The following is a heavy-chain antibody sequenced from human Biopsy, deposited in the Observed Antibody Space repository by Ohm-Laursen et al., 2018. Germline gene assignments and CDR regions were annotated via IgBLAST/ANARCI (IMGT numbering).Heavy chain of an antibody. J-gene: IGHJ6*02. CDR1: GYSVTNDYY. V-gene: IGHV4-38-2*01. D-gene: IGHD5-12*01. CDR3: ARVAGGYAYYYGMDV. Sequence: TLSLTCAVSGYSVTNDYYWGWIRQPPGKGLEWIGNIYYDGITYYNPSLKSRVAMPVDTSKNQFSRRLTSVTAADTAVYYCARVAGGYAYYYGMDVWGQGTTVIVSS. CDR2: IYYDGIT.